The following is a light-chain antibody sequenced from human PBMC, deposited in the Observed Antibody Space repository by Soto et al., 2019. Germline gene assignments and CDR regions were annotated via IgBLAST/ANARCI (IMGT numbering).Light chain of an antibody. CDR1: QVVSSSY. Sequence: EIVLTQSPGTLSLSPGESATLSCRANQVVSSSYLAWYQQKPGQAPRLLIYHASDRAPGVPDRFSGSGSGADFALTITRLEPEDFALFYCQQYGTFPFSFGQGTKLEIK. CDR2: HAS. V-gene: IGKV3-20*01. J-gene: IGKJ2*01. CDR3: QQYGTFPFS.